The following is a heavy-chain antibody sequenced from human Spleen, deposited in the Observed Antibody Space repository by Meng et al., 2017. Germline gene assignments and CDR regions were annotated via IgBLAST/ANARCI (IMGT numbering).Heavy chain of an antibody. CDR3: ARHSSGWNLFDY. V-gene: IGHV1-2*06. Sequence: QVPRVQSGHEVRTPGASVKVSCKASGSTFAAYWKQWVRQAPGQGLEWMGRIDPKSDNTHYAQKFQGRVTMTRDTSISTAYMELSRLRSDDTAVYYCARHSSGWNLFDYWGQGTLVTVSS. D-gene: IGHD6-19*01. CDR2: IDPKSDNT. J-gene: IGHJ4*02. CDR1: GSTFAAYW.